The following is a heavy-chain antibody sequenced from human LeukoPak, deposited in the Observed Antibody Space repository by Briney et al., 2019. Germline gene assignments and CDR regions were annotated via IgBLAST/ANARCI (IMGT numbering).Heavy chain of an antibody. CDR3: ASCDDYGGNPPICDY. V-gene: IGHV4-59*01. CDR2: IYYSGST. D-gene: IGHD4-23*01. CDR1: GGSISSYY. J-gene: IGHJ4*02. Sequence: SETLSLTCTVSGGSISSYYWSWIRQPPGKGLEWIGYIYYSGSTNYNPSLKSRVTISVDTSKNQFSLKLSSVTAADTAVYYCASCDDYGGNPPICDYWGQGTLVTVSS.